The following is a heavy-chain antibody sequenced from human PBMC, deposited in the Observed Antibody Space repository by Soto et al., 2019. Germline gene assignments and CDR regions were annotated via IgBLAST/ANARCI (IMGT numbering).Heavy chain of an antibody. J-gene: IGHJ3*02. V-gene: IGHV1-18*01. D-gene: IGHD3-9*01. CDR3: ARDRNDILTGYYTDVAFDI. Sequence: ASVKVSCKASGYTFTSCGISWVRQAPGQGLEWMGWISAYNGNTNYAQKLQGRVTMTTDTSTSTAYMELRSLRSDDTAVYYCARDRNDILTGYYTDVAFDIWGQGTMVTVSS. CDR2: ISAYNGNT. CDR1: GYTFTSCG.